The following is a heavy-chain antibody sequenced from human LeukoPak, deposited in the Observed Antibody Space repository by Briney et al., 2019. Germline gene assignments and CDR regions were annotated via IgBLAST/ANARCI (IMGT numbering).Heavy chain of an antibody. CDR3: ARALRIYYYFDY. D-gene: IGHD1-26*01. V-gene: IGHV3-23*01. CDR2: FSPSGGGT. Sequence: PGGSLRLSCAASGFTFDDYGMSWVRQAPGKGLEWVSAFSPSGGGTYYADSVKGRFTISRDNSKNTLYLQMNSLRAEDTAVYYCARALRIYYYFDYWGQGTLVTVSS. CDR1: GFTFDDYG. J-gene: IGHJ4*02.